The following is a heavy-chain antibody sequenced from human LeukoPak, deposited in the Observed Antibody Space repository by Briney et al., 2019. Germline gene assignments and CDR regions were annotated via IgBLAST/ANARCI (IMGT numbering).Heavy chain of an antibody. D-gene: IGHD2-8*02. J-gene: IGHJ4*02. CDR1: GYTFTGYY. V-gene: IGHV1-2*06. CDR2: INPNSGGT. CDR3: ARDLLVDY. Sequence: ASVKVSCKASGYTFTGYYMHWVRQAPGHGLEWMGRINPNSGGTNYAQKFQGRVTMTRNTSISTGYMGLSRLRSDDTAVYYCARDLLVDYWGQGTLVTVSS.